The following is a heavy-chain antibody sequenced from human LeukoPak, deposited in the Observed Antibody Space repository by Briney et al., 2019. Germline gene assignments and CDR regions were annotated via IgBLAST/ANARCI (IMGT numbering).Heavy chain of an antibody. V-gene: IGHV4-34*01. Sequence: SESLSLTCAVYGGSFSGYYWSWIRQRPGKGLEWIGEINHSGSTNYNPSLKSRVTISVDTSKNQFSLKLSSVTAADTAVYYCARGRGSGWWYYWGQGTLVTVSS. CDR2: INHSGST. D-gene: IGHD3-3*01. CDR1: GGSFSGYY. J-gene: IGHJ4*02. CDR3: ARGRGSGWWYY.